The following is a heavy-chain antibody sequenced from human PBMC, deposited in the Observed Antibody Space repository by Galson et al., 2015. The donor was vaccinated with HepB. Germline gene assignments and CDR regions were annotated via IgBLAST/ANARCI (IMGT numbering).Heavy chain of an antibody. CDR2: ISGYSGDT. Sequence: SVKVSCKASGYAFTSHTITWLRQAPGQGLECMGWISGYSGDTNYAQNFQGRVAMTTDTSTNTAYMELRSLTSDDTAVYYCARVGRTSYYFDYWGQGTLVTVSS. D-gene: IGHD1-14*01. V-gene: IGHV1-18*04. J-gene: IGHJ4*02. CDR3: ARVGRTSYYFDY. CDR1: GYAFTSHT.